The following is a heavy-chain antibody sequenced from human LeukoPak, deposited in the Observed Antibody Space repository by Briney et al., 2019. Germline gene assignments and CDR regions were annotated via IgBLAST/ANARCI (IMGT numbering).Heavy chain of an antibody. V-gene: IGHV4-34*01. D-gene: IGHD6-19*01. CDR2: INHSGST. Sequence: SETLSLTCAVYGGSFSGYYWSWIRQPPGKGLEWIGEINHSGSTNYNPSLKSRVTISVDTSKNQFSLKLSSVTAADTAMYYCARAVSGRFDYWGQGTLVTVSS. J-gene: IGHJ4*02. CDR1: GGSFSGYY. CDR3: ARAVSGRFDY.